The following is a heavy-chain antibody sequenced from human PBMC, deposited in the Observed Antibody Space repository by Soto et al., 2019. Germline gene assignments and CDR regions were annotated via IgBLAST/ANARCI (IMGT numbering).Heavy chain of an antibody. J-gene: IGHJ4*02. V-gene: IGHV4-30-4*01. CDR2: IYYSGST. Sequence: SETLSLTCTVSGGSISSGDYYWSWIRQPPGKGLEWIGYIYYSGSTYYNPSLKSRVTISVDTSKNQFSLKLSSVTAADTAVYYCARDSERYSSGYYQSDYWGQGTLVTVSS. CDR1: GGSISSGDYY. CDR3: ARDSERYSSGYYQSDY. D-gene: IGHD3-22*01.